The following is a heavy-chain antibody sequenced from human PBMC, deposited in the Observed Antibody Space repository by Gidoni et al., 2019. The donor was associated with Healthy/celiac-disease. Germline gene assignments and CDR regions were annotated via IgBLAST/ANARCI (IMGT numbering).Heavy chain of an antibody. V-gene: IGHV3-64D*06. Sequence: EVQLVESGGGLVQPGGSLRLSCSASGFTFSIYAMHWVRQAPGKGLEYVSAISINGCSTYYADSVKGRFTISRDNSKNTLYLQMSSLRAEDTAVYYCVKDEVAVAGAFDYWGQGTLVTVSS. J-gene: IGHJ4*02. D-gene: IGHD6-19*01. CDR3: VKDEVAVAGAFDY. CDR1: GFTFSIYA. CDR2: ISINGCST.